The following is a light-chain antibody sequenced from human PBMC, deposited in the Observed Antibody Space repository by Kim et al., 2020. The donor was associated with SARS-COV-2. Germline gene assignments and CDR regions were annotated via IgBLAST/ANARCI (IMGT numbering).Light chain of an antibody. CDR3: SSYTTTSTRV. CDR1: SSDVGGFNS. Sequence: QSALTQPASVSGPPGQSITISCTGTSSDVGGFNSVSWYQQHPGKAPKLLIFNVGHRPSGVSDRFSGSISGNTASLTISGLQAEDEADYYCSSYTTTSTRVFGTGTKVTVL. J-gene: IGLJ1*01. CDR2: NVG. V-gene: IGLV2-14*03.